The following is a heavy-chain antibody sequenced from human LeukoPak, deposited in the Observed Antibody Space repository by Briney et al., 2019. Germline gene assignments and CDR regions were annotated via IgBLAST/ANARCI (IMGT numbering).Heavy chain of an antibody. D-gene: IGHD5-24*01. Sequence: PSETLSLTCSVSGYSISSDYYWGWIRRPPGKGLEWIAVIDHSGSSHYNPSLKSRVAMSVDTSKNQFSLRLNSVTAADTAVYFCARDGPSRPFTIWGQGTLVTVSS. CDR1: GYSISSDYY. V-gene: IGHV4-38-2*02. J-gene: IGHJ4*02. CDR2: IDHSGSS. CDR3: ARDGPSRPFTI.